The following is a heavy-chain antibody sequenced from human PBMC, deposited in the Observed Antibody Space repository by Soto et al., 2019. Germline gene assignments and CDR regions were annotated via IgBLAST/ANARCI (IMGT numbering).Heavy chain of an antibody. Sequence: EVQLLESGGGLVQPGGSLRLSCAASGFTFSSYAMSWVRQAPGKGLEWVSVISGNGGSTYYADSVKGRFTISRDNSKNTLYVQMNSLRAEDTVVYYFAESSRSYVSGSYYYYGMDVWGQGTTVTVSS. CDR3: AESSRSYVSGSYYYYGMDV. J-gene: IGHJ6*02. CDR2: ISGNGGST. CDR1: GFTFSSYA. V-gene: IGHV3-23*01. D-gene: IGHD3-10*01.